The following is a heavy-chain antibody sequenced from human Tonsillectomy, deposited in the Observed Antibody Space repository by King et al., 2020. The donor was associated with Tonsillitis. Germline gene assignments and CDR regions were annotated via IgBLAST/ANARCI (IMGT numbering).Heavy chain of an antibody. CDR3: ASIPAAATGGRSHYFDY. Sequence: VQLQQWGAGLLKPSETLSLTCAVYGGSFSGYYWSWIRQPPGKGLEWIGEINHSGSTNYNPSLKSRVTISVDTSKNQFSLKLSSVTAADTAVYYCASIPAAATGGRSHYFDYWGQGTLVTVSS. D-gene: IGHD6-13*01. CDR2: INHSGST. CDR1: GGSFSGYY. J-gene: IGHJ4*02. V-gene: IGHV4-34*01.